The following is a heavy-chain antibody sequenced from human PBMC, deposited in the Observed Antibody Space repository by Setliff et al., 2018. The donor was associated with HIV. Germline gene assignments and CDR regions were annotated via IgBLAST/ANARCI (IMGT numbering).Heavy chain of an antibody. CDR1: GGSISSRNHY. Sequence: SETLSLTCTVSGGSISSRNHYWGWIRQPPGKGLEWIGSIYYTGVTYYNPSLRSRVTISVDTSKKQFSLNMSSVTAADTAVYYCARHYGAVKSVVTVVAKYFPHWGQGTLVTVSS. D-gene: IGHD2-21*02. V-gene: IGHV4-39*01. CDR3: ARHYGAVKSVVTVVAKYFPH. J-gene: IGHJ1*01. CDR2: IYYTGVT.